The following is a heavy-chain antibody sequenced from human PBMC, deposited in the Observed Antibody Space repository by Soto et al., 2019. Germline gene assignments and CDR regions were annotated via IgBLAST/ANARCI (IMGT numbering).Heavy chain of an antibody. V-gene: IGHV4-39*01. CDR3: ARLPNIYYYYYYGMEV. CDR2: IYYSGST. D-gene: IGHD5-12*01. CDR1: GGSMSSSSYY. Sequence: SETLSLTYTVSGGSMSSSSYYWGWIRLPRGKGLEWIGSIYYSGSTYYNPSLKSRVTISVDTSKNQFSLKLSSVTAADTAVYYCARLPNIYYYYYYGMEVRGQGTTVTVSS. J-gene: IGHJ6*02.